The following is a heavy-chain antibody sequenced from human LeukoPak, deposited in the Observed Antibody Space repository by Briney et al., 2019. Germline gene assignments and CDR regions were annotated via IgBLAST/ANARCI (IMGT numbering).Heavy chain of an antibody. Sequence: RGESLKISCKGSGYSINNYWIGWVRQMPGEGLEWMGIIYPADSDIRYSPSFQGQVTISADKSISTAYLQWSSLKASDTAMYYCARQEYCSGGSCYTWFDPWGQGTLVTVSS. CDR3: ARQEYCSGGSCYTWFDP. CDR1: GYSINNYW. V-gene: IGHV5-51*01. CDR2: IYPADSDI. J-gene: IGHJ5*02. D-gene: IGHD2-15*01.